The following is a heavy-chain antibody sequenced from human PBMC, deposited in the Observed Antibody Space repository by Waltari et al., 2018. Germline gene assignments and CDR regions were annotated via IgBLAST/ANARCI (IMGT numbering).Heavy chain of an antibody. CDR2: IYPGDSDT. CDR3: ARLGGYDFIGGFSDY. V-gene: IGHV5-51*01. CDR1: GFSFETYW. J-gene: IGHJ4*02. Sequence: DVHLAQSGDELKKPGESLTISCKVSGFSFETYWIGWVRQMPGKGLEWMGIIYPGDSDTQYSPSVQGRVTMSVDRSTYTAYLQWNSLKASDSAMYYCARLGGYDFIGGFSDYWGQGTLLTVSS. D-gene: IGHD5-12*01.